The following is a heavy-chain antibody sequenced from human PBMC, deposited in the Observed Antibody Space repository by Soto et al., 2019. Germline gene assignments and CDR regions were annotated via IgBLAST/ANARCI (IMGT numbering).Heavy chain of an antibody. CDR3: ARASIYCGGGSCSGDY. Sequence: EVQLVESGGGLVQPGGSLRLSCAASGFTFSSYWMSWVRQAPGKGLEWVANIKQDGSEKYYVDSVKGRFTISRDNAKTSLYLQMNSLSDYDTAVYYCARASIYCGGGSCSGDYWGKGTLVTV. CDR1: GFTFSSYW. D-gene: IGHD2-15*01. CDR2: IKQDGSEK. V-gene: IGHV3-7*01. J-gene: IGHJ4*02.